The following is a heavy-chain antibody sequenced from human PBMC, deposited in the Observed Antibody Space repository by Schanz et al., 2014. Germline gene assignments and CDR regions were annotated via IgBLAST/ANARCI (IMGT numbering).Heavy chain of an antibody. Sequence: EVQLVESGGGLVKPGGSLRLSCAASGFTFSDAWMTWVRQAPGKGLEWVGRIKSKTDGGTTDYAAPVKGRFTISRDDAKNTLILQMNSVKTEDTAVYYCATYCDGGCAIDNWGQGALVTVSS. D-gene: IGHD6-19*01. CDR1: GFTFSDAW. V-gene: IGHV3-15*01. CDR2: IKSKTDGGTT. J-gene: IGHJ4*02. CDR3: ATYCDGGCAIDN.